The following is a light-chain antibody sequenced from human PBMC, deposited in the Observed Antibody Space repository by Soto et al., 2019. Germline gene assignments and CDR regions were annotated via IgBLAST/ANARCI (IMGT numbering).Light chain of an antibody. J-gene: IGKJ2*01. Sequence: DSQMTQSPSSRSASVGDRVTITGRASQSISSYLNWYQQKPGKAPKLLIYAASSLQSGVPSRFSGSGSGTDFTLTISSLQPEDFATYYFQQRYSTLPSTFGEGTKLEIK. V-gene: IGKV1-39*01. CDR1: QSISSY. CDR2: AAS. CDR3: QQRYSTLPST.